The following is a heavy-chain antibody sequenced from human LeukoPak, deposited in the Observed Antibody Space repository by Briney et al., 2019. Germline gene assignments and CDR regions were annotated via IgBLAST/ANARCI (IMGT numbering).Heavy chain of an antibody. D-gene: IGHD6-19*01. CDR1: GFPLSSNY. CDR2: IYSGDNT. J-gene: IGHJ4*02. V-gene: IGHV3-53*01. Sequence: PGGSLRLSCAASGFPLSSNYMSWVRQAPGKGLEWVSLIYSGDNTYYADSVKGRFTISRDNSKNTLYLQMNSLTAEDTAVYYCATRSVAGSWSAFDYWGQGTLVTVSS. CDR3: ATRSVAGSWSAFDY.